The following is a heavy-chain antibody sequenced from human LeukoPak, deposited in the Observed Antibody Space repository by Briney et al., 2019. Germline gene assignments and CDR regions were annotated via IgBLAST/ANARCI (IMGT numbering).Heavy chain of an antibody. D-gene: IGHD2-21*02. Sequence: ASVKVSCKASGYTFTSYYMHWVRQAPGQGLEWMGIINPSGGSTSYAQKFQGRVTMTRDMSTSTVYMELSSLRSEDMAVYYCARGQYCGGDCWSGYNWFDPWGQGTLVTVSS. V-gene: IGHV1-46*01. J-gene: IGHJ5*02. CDR3: ARGQYCGGDCWSGYNWFDP. CDR1: GYTFTSYY. CDR2: INPSGGST.